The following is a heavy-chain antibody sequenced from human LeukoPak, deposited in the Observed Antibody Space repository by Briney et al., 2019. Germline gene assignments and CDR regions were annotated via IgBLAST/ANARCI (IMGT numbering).Heavy chain of an antibody. CDR2: INHSGST. V-gene: IGHV4-34*01. CDR1: GGSFSGYY. D-gene: IGHD3-10*01. Sequence: SETLSLTCAVYGGSFSGYYWSWIRQPPGKGLEWIGEINHSGSTNYNPSLKSRVTISVDTSKNQFSLKLSSVTAADTAVYYCASLGEYYFDYWGQGTLVTVSS. CDR3: ASLGEYYFDY. J-gene: IGHJ4*02.